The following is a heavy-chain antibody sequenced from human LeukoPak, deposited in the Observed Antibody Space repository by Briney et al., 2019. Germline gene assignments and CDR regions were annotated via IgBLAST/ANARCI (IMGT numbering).Heavy chain of an antibody. Sequence: PGGSLRLSCAASGFNFRAYAMTWVRQAPGKGLDWVSGISGSGGTTYYADSVRSRFTISRDNSKNTVYLQLNNLRAEDTAVYYCAKDGVATQHALDIWGHGTMVTVS. V-gene: IGHV3-23*01. CDR1: GFNFRAYA. CDR3: AKDGVATQHALDI. J-gene: IGHJ3*02. CDR2: ISGSGGTT. D-gene: IGHD5-12*01.